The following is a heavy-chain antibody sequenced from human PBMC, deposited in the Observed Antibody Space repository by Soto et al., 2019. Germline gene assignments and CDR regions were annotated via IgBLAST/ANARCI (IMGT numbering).Heavy chain of an antibody. CDR1: GFTFSSYA. CDR2: ISGSGHST. CDR3: ARRGSGSYYDY. J-gene: IGHJ4*02. V-gene: IGHV3-23*01. Sequence: EVQLLESGGGLVQPGGSLRLSCAASGFTFSSYAMSWVRQAPGKGLEWVSVISGSGHSTYYADSVKGRFTISRDNSKNALYLQMNSLRAEDTAVYYCARRGSGSYYDYWGQGTLVTVSS. D-gene: IGHD1-26*01.